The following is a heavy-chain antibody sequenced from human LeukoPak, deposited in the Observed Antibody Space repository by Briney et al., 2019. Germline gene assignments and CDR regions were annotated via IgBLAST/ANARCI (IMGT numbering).Heavy chain of an antibody. Sequence: GGSLRLSCAASGFTFSSYGMHWVRQAPGKGLEWVAVIWYDGSNKYYADSVKGRFTISRDNSKNTLYLQMNSLRAEDTAVYYCARDSSGWYGAGAFDIWGQGTMVTVSS. J-gene: IGHJ3*02. D-gene: IGHD6-19*01. V-gene: IGHV3-33*01. CDR3: ARDSSGWYGAGAFDI. CDR2: IWYDGSNK. CDR1: GFTFSSYG.